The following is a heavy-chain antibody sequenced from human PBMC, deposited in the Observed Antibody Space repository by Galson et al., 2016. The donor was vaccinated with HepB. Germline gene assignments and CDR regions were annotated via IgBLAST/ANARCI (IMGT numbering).Heavy chain of an antibody. Sequence: SVKVSCKASGYTFTSYGISWVRQAPGQGLEWMGWISPDSGVTSYAQKFQGRVTMTRDTSISTVYMELSRLKSDDTAIYYCARDRYSGSYYVGAFDIWGQGTMVTVS. J-gene: IGHJ3*02. CDR3: ARDRYSGSYYVGAFDI. D-gene: IGHD1-26*01. CDR1: GYTFTSYG. CDR2: ISPDSGVT. V-gene: IGHV1-2*02.